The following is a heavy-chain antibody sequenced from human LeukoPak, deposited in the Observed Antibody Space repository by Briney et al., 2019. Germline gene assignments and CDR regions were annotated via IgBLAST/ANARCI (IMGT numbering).Heavy chain of an antibody. CDR1: GGSISSYY. D-gene: IGHD3-10*01. V-gene: IGHV3-23*01. J-gene: IGHJ4*02. Sequence: ETLSLTCTVSGGSISSYYWSWVRQAPGKGLEWVSAISGSGGSTYYADSVKGRFTISRDNSKNTLYLQMNSLRAEDTAVYYCAKDCDSGIEGYFDYWGQGTLVTVSS. CDR3: AKDCDSGIEGYFDY. CDR2: ISGSGGST.